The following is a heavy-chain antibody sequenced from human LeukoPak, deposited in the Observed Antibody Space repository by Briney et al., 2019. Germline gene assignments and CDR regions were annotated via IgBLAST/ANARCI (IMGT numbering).Heavy chain of an antibody. D-gene: IGHD2-15*01. CDR2: ISATGGST. J-gene: IGHJ6*03. V-gene: IGHV3-23*01. CDR3: AKRHCRGGTCYSDSYYLDV. CDR1: GFAFSTYA. Sequence: GGSLTLSCAASGFAFSTYAMSWVRQAPGKGLEWVSGISATGGSTYSADSVKGRFTISRDNSKNTLILQMNNLRVEDTALYYCAKRHCRGGTCYSDSYYLDVWGKGTTVTVSS.